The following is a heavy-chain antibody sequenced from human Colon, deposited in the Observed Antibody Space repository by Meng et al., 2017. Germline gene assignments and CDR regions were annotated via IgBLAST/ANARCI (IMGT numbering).Heavy chain of an antibody. CDR3: AGGPWELDY. CDR1: GGSVSSGSHY. V-gene: IGHV4-61*01. D-gene: IGHD1-26*01. CDR2: IDYSRSI. Sequence: QGQLHEAGPGLVRASETLSLTCTVSGGSVSSGSHYWSWIRQPPGKGLEWIGYIDYSRSINYYPSLKSRVTMSVDTSKNQFSLNLSSVTAADTAVYYCAGGPWELDYWGQGTLVTVSS. J-gene: IGHJ4*02.